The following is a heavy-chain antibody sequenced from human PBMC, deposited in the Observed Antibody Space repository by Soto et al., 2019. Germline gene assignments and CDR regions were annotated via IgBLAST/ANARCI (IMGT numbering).Heavy chain of an antibody. D-gene: IGHD6-19*01. CDR1: GFTFSSYG. CDR2: IWYDGSNK. V-gene: IGHV3-33*01. Sequence: QVQLVESGGGVVQPGRSLRLSCAASGFTFSSYGMHWVRQAPGKGLEWVAVIWYDGSNKYYADSVKGRFTISRDNSKNTLYLQMNSLRAEDTAVYYCAREEKQWLALFGYWGQGTLVTVSS. J-gene: IGHJ4*02. CDR3: AREEKQWLALFGY.